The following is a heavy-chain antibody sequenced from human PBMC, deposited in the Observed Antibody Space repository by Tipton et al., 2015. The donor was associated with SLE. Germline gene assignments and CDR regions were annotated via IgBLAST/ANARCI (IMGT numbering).Heavy chain of an antibody. Sequence: GLVKPSETLSLTCTVSGGSISSSTYYWGWIRQPPGKGLEWIGSTYYSGSTYYNPSLKSRVTISVDKSKNQFSLKLSSVTAADTAVYYCARVVPGNRYFQHWGQGTLVTVSS. J-gene: IGHJ1*01. CDR1: GGSISSSTYY. V-gene: IGHV4-39*07. D-gene: IGHD4-23*01. CDR3: ARVVPGNRYFQH. CDR2: TYYSGST.